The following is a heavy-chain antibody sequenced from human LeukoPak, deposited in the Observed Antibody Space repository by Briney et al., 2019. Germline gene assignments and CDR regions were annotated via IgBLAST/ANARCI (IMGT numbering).Heavy chain of an antibody. CDR3: ARVGDYDILTGYYI. D-gene: IGHD3-9*01. V-gene: IGHV3-23*01. Sequence: GGSLRLSCVASGLRFRSYAMNWVRQAPGKGLECISTISDDSSFTYYADSVKGRSAISRDDSKNTLYLQMNNLKVEDTAVYYCARVGDYDILTGYYIWGQGTLATVSS. CDR1: GLRFRSYA. J-gene: IGHJ4*02. CDR2: ISDDSSFT.